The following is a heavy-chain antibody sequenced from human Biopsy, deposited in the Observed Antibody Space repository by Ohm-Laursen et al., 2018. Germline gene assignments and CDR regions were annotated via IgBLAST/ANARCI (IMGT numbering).Heavy chain of an antibody. J-gene: IGHJ4*02. CDR2: ISTKTGNT. D-gene: IGHD3-16*01. V-gene: IGHV1-18*01. CDR1: GYTFTDAA. Sequence: SVKVSCKVSGYTFTDAAITWVRQVGGQGFGWLGWISTKTGNTNFAQKFQGRITLTTDASTATAYMELRGLISDDTAVYYCARNRANDYVWGSYGDDNWGQGTLVTVSS. CDR3: ARNRANDYVWGSYGDDN.